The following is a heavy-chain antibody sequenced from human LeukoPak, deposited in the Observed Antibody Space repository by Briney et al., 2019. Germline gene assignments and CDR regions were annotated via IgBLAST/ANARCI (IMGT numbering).Heavy chain of an antibody. CDR1: GGTFSSYA. Sequence: SVKVSCKASGGTFSSYAISWVRQAPGQGLEWMGGIIPIFGTANYAQKLQGRVTMTTDTSTSTAYMELRSLRSDDTAVYYCARGGMEDAFDIWGQGTMVTVSS. CDR2: IIPIFGTA. CDR3: ARGGMEDAFDI. V-gene: IGHV1-69*05. D-gene: IGHD2-15*01. J-gene: IGHJ3*02.